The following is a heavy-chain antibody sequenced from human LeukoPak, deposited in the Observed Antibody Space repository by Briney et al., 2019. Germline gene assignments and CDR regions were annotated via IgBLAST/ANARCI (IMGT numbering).Heavy chain of an antibody. Sequence: TGGSLRLSCAASGFTFSSYAMSWVRQAPGKGLEWVSAISGSGGSTYYADSVEGRFTISRDNSKNTLCLQMNSLRAEDTAVYHCAKDSRIVVVVAATAAPNWFDPWGQGALVTVSS. CDR1: GFTFSSYA. CDR3: AKDSRIVVVVAATAAPNWFDP. CDR2: ISGSGGST. J-gene: IGHJ5*02. V-gene: IGHV3-23*01. D-gene: IGHD2-15*01.